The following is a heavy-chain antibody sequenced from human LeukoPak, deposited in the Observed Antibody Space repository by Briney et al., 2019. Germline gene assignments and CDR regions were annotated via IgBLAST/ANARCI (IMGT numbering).Heavy chain of an antibody. CDR1: GCSISSYY. D-gene: IGHD6-13*01. J-gene: IGHJ4*02. CDR3: ARDGSGYSSSWYFDY. V-gene: IGHV4-4*07. CDR2: IYTSGST. Sequence: PSETLSLTCTVSGCSISSYYWSWIRQPAGKGLEWIGRIYTSGSTNYNPSLRSRVTMSVDTSKNQLSLKLSSVTAADTAVYYCARDGSGYSSSWYFDYWGQGTLVTVSS.